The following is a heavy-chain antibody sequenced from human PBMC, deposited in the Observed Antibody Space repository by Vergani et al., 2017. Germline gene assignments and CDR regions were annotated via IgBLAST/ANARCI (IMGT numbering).Heavy chain of an antibody. CDR3: ARDFLTRVTTLDYYYMGV. J-gene: IGHJ6*03. D-gene: IGHD1-1*01. CDR1: GFPFSDYG. V-gene: IGHV3-30*03. Sequence: QVQLVESGGGEVQPGRSLRLSCSAAGFPFSDYGVHRVRQAPGKGLEWVSVISYDGNEKNYADSVKGRFTISRDNSKNTLYLEMNALRAEDTAVYYCARDFLTRVTTLDYYYMGVWGKGTTVTVSS. CDR2: ISYDGNEK.